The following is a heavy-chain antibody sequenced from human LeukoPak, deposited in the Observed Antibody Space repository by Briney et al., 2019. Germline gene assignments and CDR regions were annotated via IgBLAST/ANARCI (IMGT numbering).Heavy chain of an antibody. CDR3: ARWGAIYWFFDL. Sequence: PSETLPLTCTVSGGSMTTSTYYWGWIRQPPGKGLEWIGSMSYSGSAYYNPSLKSRVSISVDTSKNQLSLNLTSVTAADTAVYYCARWGAIYWFFDLWGRGTLVTVSS. CDR1: GGSMTTSTYY. J-gene: IGHJ2*01. V-gene: IGHV4-39*01. D-gene: IGHD3-16*01. CDR2: MSYSGSA.